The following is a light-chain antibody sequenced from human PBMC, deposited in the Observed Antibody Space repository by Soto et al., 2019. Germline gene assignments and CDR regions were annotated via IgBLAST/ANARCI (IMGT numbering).Light chain of an antibody. Sequence: EIVMTQSPATLSVSPGERATLSCRASQSISSNLVWYQQKAGQAPRLLIYGASTRATGIPARFSGSGSGTEFTLTISTLQSEDFAVYYCQQHDAWPRTFGQGTKVDIK. J-gene: IGKJ1*01. CDR3: QQHDAWPRT. V-gene: IGKV3-15*01. CDR1: QSISSN. CDR2: GAS.